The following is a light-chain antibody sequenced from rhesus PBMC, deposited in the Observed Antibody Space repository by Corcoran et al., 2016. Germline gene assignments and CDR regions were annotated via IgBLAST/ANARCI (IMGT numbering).Light chain of an antibody. V-gene: IGKV1-25*01. Sequence: DIQMTQSPSSLSASVGDRVTITCRASRAINNDLAWYPQKPGQTPDLLIYVASPLQDGIPSRFSGSGSGTDFTLSSSSLHSEDFATYYCQQYYSPPLYTFGQGTKVEIK. J-gene: IGKJ2*01. CDR2: VAS. CDR1: RAINND. CDR3: QQYYSPPLYT.